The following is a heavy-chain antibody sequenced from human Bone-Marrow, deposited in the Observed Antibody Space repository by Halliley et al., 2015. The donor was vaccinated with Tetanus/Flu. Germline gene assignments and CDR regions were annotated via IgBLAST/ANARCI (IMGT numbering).Heavy chain of an antibody. CDR3: ARVAGSGWPRGHFDY. J-gene: IGHJ4*02. D-gene: IGHD6-19*01. CDR2: IYSRGNT. V-gene: IGHV4-61*01. Sequence: TLSLTCTVSGGSVSSSSYYWSWIRQPPGKGLEWIEYIYSRGNTNYNPSLKSRVAVSVDTSKNQFSLKLGSVTAADTAVYYCARVAGSGWPRGHFDYWGQGILVTVSS. CDR1: GGSVSSSSYY.